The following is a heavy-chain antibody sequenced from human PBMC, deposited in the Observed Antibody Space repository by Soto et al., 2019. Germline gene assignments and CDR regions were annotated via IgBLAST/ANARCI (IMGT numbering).Heavy chain of an antibody. CDR2: INSGNGNT. CDR3: DRGLQADY. Sequence: QVQLVQSGAEVKKPGASVKVSCKASGYTFTSYAMHWVRQAPGQRLEWMGWINSGNGNTKYSQKLKCRVTINRDTYENTPYMELSSLRYEHTGVYYCDRGLQADYWGQGTLVTVSS. J-gene: IGHJ4*02. CDR1: GYTFTSYA. V-gene: IGHV1-3*01.